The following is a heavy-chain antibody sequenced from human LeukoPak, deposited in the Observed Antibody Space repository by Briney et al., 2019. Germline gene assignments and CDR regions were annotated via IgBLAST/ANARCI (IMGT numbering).Heavy chain of an antibody. CDR2: IKFDGSEI. CDR1: GFSLSDYW. Sequence: GGSLRLSCAASGFSLSDYWMTWVRQAPGKGLECVGNIKFDGSEIYYLDSVRGRFSISRDNAKNSLYLQMHSLRVEDTAVYYCTRDLIHDSSGWGQGTLGTVSS. V-gene: IGHV3-7*01. CDR3: TRDLIHDSSG. D-gene: IGHD3-22*01. J-gene: IGHJ4*02.